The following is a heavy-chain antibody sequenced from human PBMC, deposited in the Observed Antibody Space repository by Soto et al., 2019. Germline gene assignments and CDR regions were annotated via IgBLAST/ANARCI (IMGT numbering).Heavy chain of an antibody. J-gene: IGHJ5*02. CDR3: ARVCFLKWLSQQPRGLDP. CDR2: MSPNSGNT. D-gene: IGHD3-3*01. Sequence: RQSETKEREWVGCMSPNSGNTGYAQKLQGRVTMNRNTSTSIAYMELRSLRSEDTAVYYCARVCFLKWLSQQPRGLDPWGQGTLVTVSS. V-gene: IGHV1-8*01.